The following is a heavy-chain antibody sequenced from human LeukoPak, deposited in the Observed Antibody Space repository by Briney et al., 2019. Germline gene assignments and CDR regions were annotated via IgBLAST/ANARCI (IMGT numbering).Heavy chain of an antibody. D-gene: IGHD6-13*01. CDR2: IYNSGST. V-gene: IGHV4-38-2*02. J-gene: IGHJ5*02. CDR1: GYSISSGYY. Sequence: PSETLSLTCTVSGYSISSGYYWGWIRQPPGKGLEWIGSIYNSGSTYYNPSLKSRVTISVDTSKNQFSLKLRSVTAADTAMYYCARAYSSSWYYNWFDPWGQGTLVTVSS. CDR3: ARAYSSSWYYNWFDP.